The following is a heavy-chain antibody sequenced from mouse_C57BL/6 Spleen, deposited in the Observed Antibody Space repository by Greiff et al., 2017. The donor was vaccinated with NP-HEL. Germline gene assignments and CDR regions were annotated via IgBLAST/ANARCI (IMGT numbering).Heavy chain of an antibody. Sequence: VQLQQSGPELVKPGASVKISCKASGYAFSSSWMNWVKQRPGKGLEWIGRIYPGDGDTNYNGKFKGKATLTADKSSSTAYMQLSSLTSEDSAVYVGARGVTTVVATDDYWGQGTTLTVSS. J-gene: IGHJ2*01. D-gene: IGHD1-1*01. CDR3: ARGVTTVVATDDY. CDR1: GYAFSSSW. V-gene: IGHV1-82*01. CDR2: IYPGDGDT.